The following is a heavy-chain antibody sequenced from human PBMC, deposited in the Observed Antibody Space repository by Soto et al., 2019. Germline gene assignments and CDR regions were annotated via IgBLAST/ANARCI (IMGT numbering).Heavy chain of an antibody. Sequence: EVQLVESGGGLVQPGESLRLSCAASGFTFSSYWMHWVRQAPGKGLVWVSRINSDGSSTSYAGSVKGRFTTSRDNAKNTLYLQMHSLRAEDTAVYYCVRTSLVVAAATREDYWGQGTLVTVSS. CDR1: GFTFSSYW. CDR2: INSDGSST. D-gene: IGHD2-15*01. J-gene: IGHJ4*02. CDR3: VRTSLVVAAATREDY. V-gene: IGHV3-74*01.